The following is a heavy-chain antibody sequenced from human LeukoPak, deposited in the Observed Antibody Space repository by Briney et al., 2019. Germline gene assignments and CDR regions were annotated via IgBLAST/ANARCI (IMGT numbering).Heavy chain of an antibody. D-gene: IGHD2-15*01. Sequence: PGGSLRLSCAASGFTFDDYAMHWVRQAPGKGLEWVSGISWNSGSIGYADSVKGRFTISRDNAKNSLYLQMNSLRAEDTALYYCAKAVVVAATYNLEGGWFDPWGQGTLVTVSS. CDR2: ISWNSGSI. CDR1: GFTFDDYA. V-gene: IGHV3-9*01. J-gene: IGHJ5*02. CDR3: AKAVVVAATYNLEGGWFDP.